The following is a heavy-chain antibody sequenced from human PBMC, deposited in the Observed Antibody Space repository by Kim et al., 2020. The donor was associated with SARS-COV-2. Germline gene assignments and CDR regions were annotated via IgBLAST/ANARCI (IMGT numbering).Heavy chain of an antibody. J-gene: IGHJ5*02. Sequence: SETLSLTCAVYGGSFSGYYWSWIRQPPGKGLEWIGEINHSGSTNYNPSLKSRVTISVDTSKNQFSLKLSSVTAADTAVYYCARLKIAAAASGPKRGWFDPWGQGTLVTVSS. CDR1: GGSFSGYY. D-gene: IGHD6-13*01. V-gene: IGHV4-34*01. CDR3: ARLKIAAAASGPKRGWFDP. CDR2: INHSGST.